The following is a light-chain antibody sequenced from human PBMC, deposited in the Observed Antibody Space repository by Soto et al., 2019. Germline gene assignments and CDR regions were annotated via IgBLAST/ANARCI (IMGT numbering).Light chain of an antibody. Sequence: QSALTQPASVSGSPGQSITISCTGTSSDVGGYNYVSWYQQHPGKAPKHIIYEVTHRPSGVSSRFYGSRSGNTASLTISGLQAEDEADYYCKSRTTRNTLVLGGGTKLTVL. J-gene: IGLJ3*02. CDR1: SSDVGGYNY. CDR3: KSRTTRNTLV. CDR2: EVT. V-gene: IGLV2-14*01.